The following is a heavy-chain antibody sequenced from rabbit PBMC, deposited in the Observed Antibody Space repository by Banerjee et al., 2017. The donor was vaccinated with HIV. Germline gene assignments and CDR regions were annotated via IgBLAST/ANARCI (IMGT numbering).Heavy chain of an antibody. Sequence: VRQAPGKGLEWIACIYSSNGDIGYASWAKGRFTISKTSSTTVTLQMTSLTAADTATYFCLRRWHSTDLWGPGTLVTVS. CDR2: IYSSNGDI. J-gene: IGHJ4*01. CDR3: LRRWHSTDL. D-gene: IGHD7-1*01. V-gene: IGHV1S40*01.